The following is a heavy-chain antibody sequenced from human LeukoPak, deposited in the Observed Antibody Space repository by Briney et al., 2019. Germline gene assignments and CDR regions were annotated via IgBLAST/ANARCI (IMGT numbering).Heavy chain of an antibody. CDR3: ASTYETGHFDY. D-gene: IGHD3-10*01. CDR1: GGTFISFA. V-gene: IGHV1-69*13. J-gene: IGHJ4*02. CDR2: IIPIFGTA. Sequence: ASVKVSCKASGGTFISFAFSWVRLAPGQGLDWMGGIIPIFGTANYAQKFQGKVTITADESTSTAYMELSSLRSEDTAVYFCASTYETGHFDYWGQGTLVTVSS.